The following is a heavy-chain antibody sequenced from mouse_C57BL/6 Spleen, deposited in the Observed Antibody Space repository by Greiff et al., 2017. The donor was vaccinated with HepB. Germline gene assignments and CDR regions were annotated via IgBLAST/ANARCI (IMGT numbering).Heavy chain of an antibody. Sequence: QVQLQQSGAELARPGASVKLSCKASGYTFTSYGISWVKQRTGQGLEWIGEIYPRSGNTYYNEKFKGKATLTADKSSSTAYMELRSLTSEDSAVYFCASPRYGNYPFAYWGQGTLVTVSA. CDR1: GYTFTSYG. V-gene: IGHV1-81*01. J-gene: IGHJ3*01. CDR3: ASPRYGNYPFAY. D-gene: IGHD2-1*01. CDR2: IYPRSGNT.